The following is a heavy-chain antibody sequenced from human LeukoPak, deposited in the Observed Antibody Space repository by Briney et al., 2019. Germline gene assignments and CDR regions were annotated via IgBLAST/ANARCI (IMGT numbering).Heavy chain of an antibody. V-gene: IGHV3-21*01. J-gene: IGHJ4*02. CDR3: ARDKGAEGVDY. D-gene: IGHD1-26*01. CDR1: GFTFSSYS. CDR2: ISSSSSYI. Sequence: GGSLRLSCAASGFTFSSYSMNWVRQAPGKGLEWVSSISSSSSYIYYADSVKGRFTISRDYAKNSLYLRMNSLRAEDTAVYYCARDKGAEGVDYWGQGTLVTVSS.